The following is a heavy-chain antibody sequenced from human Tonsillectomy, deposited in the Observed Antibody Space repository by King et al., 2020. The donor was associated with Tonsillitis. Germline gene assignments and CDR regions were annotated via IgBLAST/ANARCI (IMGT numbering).Heavy chain of an antibody. V-gene: IGHV1-46*01. Sequence: QLVQSGAEVKKPGASVKVSCKASGYTFSNYYIHWVRQAPGQGLEWMGMMDPSGGSTNYAQKFQARVTMTRDTSTSTLYMELSRLRSEDTAVYYCARASRGYPHDYWGQGTLVTVSS. CDR2: MDPSGGST. CDR3: ARASRGYPHDY. D-gene: IGHD3-22*01. J-gene: IGHJ4*02. CDR1: GYTFSNYY.